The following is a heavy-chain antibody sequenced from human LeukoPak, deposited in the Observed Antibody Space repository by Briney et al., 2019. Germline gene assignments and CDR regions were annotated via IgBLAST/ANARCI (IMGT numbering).Heavy chain of an antibody. D-gene: IGHD4-23*01. Sequence: GGSLRLSCAASGFTFSGYAMSWVRQAPGKGLEWVSAISGSGGSTYYADSVKGRFTISRDNSKNTLYLQMNSLRAEDTAVYYCAKGNSQETLCYWGQGTLVTVSS. CDR1: GFTFSGYA. CDR3: AKGNSQETLCY. CDR2: ISGSGGST. J-gene: IGHJ4*02. V-gene: IGHV3-23*01.